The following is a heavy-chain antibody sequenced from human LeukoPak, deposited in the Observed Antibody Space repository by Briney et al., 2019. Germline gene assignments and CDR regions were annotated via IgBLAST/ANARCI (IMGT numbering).Heavy chain of an antibody. V-gene: IGHV4-4*07. CDR2: IYTSGSI. CDR3: AGPSGIVVVPAAIRKNYYYMDV. Sequence: SETLSLTCTVSGGSISSYYWSWIRQPAGKGLEWIGRIYTSGSINYNPSLKSRVTMSVDTSKNQFSLKLSSVTAADTAVYYCAGPSGIVVVPAAIRKNYYYMDVWGKGTTVTVSS. J-gene: IGHJ6*03. D-gene: IGHD2-2*01. CDR1: GGSISSYY.